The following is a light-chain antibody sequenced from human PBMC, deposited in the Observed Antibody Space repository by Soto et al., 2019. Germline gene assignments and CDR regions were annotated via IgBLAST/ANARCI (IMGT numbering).Light chain of an antibody. J-gene: IGKJ1*01. Sequence: IKMTQSPSTLSASVGDRATITCRASQSISIWLAWYQQKPGKATKILIYKASSLESGVPSRFSGSGSGTEFTLTISSLQPDDFATYYCQQYSTYTPRTFGQGTKVDIK. CDR2: KAS. CDR1: QSISIW. V-gene: IGKV1-5*03. CDR3: QQYSTYTPRT.